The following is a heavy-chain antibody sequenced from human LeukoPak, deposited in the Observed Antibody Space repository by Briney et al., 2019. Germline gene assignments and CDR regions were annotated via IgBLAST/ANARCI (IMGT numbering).Heavy chain of an antibody. CDR1: GGSISSSSYY. CDR2: IYYGGST. CDR3: ASVAGSYCSSTSCYTVYYYYHYMDV. D-gene: IGHD2-2*02. Sequence: KASETLSLTCTVSGGSISSSSYYWGWIRQPPGKGLEWIVSIYYGGSTYYNPSLKSRVTISVDTSKNRFSLKLSSVTAADTAVYYCASVAGSYCSSTSCYTVYYYYHYMDVWGKGTTVTVSS. J-gene: IGHJ6*03. V-gene: IGHV4-39*01.